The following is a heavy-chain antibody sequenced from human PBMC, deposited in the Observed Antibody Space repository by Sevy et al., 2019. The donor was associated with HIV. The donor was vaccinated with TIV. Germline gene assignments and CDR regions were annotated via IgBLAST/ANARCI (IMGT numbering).Heavy chain of an antibody. CDR3: ARSDYGSGRF. Sequence: GGSLRLSCAASGFTFSSYEMNWVRQAPGEGLEWISYISSSGSTIYYADSVKGRFTISRDNAKNSLYLQMNSLRAEDTAVYYCARSDYGSGRFWGQGTLVTVSS. D-gene: IGHD3-10*01. J-gene: IGHJ4*02. CDR1: GFTFSSYE. CDR2: ISSSGSTI. V-gene: IGHV3-48*03.